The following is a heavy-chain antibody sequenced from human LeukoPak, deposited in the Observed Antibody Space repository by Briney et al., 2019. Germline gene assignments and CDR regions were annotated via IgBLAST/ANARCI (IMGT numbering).Heavy chain of an antibody. CDR3: ARQSSGWTFDY. J-gene: IGHJ4*02. CDR2: INPNSGGT. V-gene: IGHV1-2*06. D-gene: IGHD6-19*01. CDR1: GYTFTGYY. Sequence: ASVKVSCKASGYTFTGYYMHWVRQAPGQGLEWMGRINPNSGGTNYAQKFQGRVTMTRDTSISTAYMEPSRLRSDDTAVYYCARQSSGWTFDYWGQGTLVTVSS.